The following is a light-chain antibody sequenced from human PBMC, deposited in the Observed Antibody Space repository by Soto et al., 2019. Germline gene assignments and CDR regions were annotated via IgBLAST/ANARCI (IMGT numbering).Light chain of an antibody. V-gene: IGKV1-5*03. CDR3: QHYNSYSEA. CDR1: QTISSW. J-gene: IGKJ1*01. Sequence: DIQMTHSPSTLSGYDGDRVTITCRASQTISSWLAWYQQKPGKAPKLLIYKASTLKSGVPSRFSGSGSGTEFTLTISSLQPDDFATYYCQHYNSYSEAFGQGTKVDIK. CDR2: KAS.